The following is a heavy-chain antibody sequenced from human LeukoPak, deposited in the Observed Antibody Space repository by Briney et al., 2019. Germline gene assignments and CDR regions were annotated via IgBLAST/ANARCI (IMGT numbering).Heavy chain of an antibody. CDR3: ARDWAGAGKVFDY. Sequence: SETLSLTCAVYGGSFSGYYWSWIRQPPGKGLEWIGEINHSGSTNYNPSLKSRVTISVDTSKNQFSLKLSSVTAADTAVYYCARDWAGAGKVFDYWGQGTLVTVSS. V-gene: IGHV4-34*01. J-gene: IGHJ4*02. CDR2: INHSGST. CDR1: GGSFSGYY. D-gene: IGHD6-13*01.